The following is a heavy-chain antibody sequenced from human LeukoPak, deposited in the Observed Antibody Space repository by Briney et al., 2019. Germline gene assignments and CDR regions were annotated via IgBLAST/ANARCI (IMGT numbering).Heavy chain of an antibody. V-gene: IGHV3-9*01. Sequence: GRSLRLSCAAPGFTFGNYAMHWVWQAPGKGLEWVSGINWNSDTVNYADSVKGRFTISRDNAKNSLYLQLSSLTADDTAVYYCSKGAGYEQESRLEYWGQGALVTVSS. CDR2: INWNSDTV. CDR3: SKGAGYEQESRLEY. J-gene: IGHJ4*02. D-gene: IGHD1-1*01. CDR1: GFTFGNYA.